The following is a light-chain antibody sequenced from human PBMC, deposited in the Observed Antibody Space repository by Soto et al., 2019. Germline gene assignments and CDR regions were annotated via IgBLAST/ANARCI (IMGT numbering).Light chain of an antibody. CDR2: GAS. V-gene: IGKV3-20*01. CDR1: QSVSNNY. CDR3: QQYGSSGT. J-gene: IGKJ1*01. Sequence: ESLVTESGCTLYLSTWKRATLSCRASQSVSNNYLAWYQQKPGQAPRLLIYGASNRATGIPDRFSGSGSGTDFTLTISRLETEDFAVYYCQQYGSSGTFGQVTKVDIK.